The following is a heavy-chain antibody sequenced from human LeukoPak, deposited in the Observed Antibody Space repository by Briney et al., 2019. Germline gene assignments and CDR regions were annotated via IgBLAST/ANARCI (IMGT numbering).Heavy chain of an antibody. V-gene: IGHV3-21*01. CDR1: GFPFSSYS. CDR2: ISSSSSYI. J-gene: IGHJ4*02. D-gene: IGHD6-19*01. CDR3: ATEIAVAGFDY. Sequence: GSLRLSFAASGFPFSSYSMNWVRPAPGKGLEWVSSISSSSSYIYYADSVKGRFTISRDNAKNSLYLQMNSLRAEDTAVYYCATEIAVAGFDYWGQGTLVTVSS.